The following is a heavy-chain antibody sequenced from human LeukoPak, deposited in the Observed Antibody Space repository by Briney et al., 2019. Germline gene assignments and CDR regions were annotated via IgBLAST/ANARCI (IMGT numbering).Heavy chain of an antibody. V-gene: IGHV1-18*01. J-gene: IGHJ4*02. CDR3: ARGDSTPDY. Sequence: ASVKVSCKASGYTFTNYHFSWVRQVPGQGLEWMGWISPYNGNTNYAQKFHGRVAMTTDTSTSTAYMELTSLRSDDTAIYYCARGDSTPDYWGQGTLVTVSS. D-gene: IGHD2-21*01. CDR1: GYTFTNYH. CDR2: ISPYNGNT.